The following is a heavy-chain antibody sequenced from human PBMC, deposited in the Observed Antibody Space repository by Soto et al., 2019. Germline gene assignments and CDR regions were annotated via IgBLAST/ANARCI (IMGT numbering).Heavy chain of an antibody. D-gene: IGHD3-10*01. CDR1: GDTFSFYT. CDR2: IITMVRMA. V-gene: IGHV1-69*02. Sequence: QVQLVQSGAELKKPGSSVKVSCTASGDTFSFYTMNWVRQAPGQGPEWMGRIITMVRMANYAQKFQGRVTIIADKSTSTSYMELRSLRSEDTAVYYCATNYGSGSAPFDYWGQGTLVTVSS. J-gene: IGHJ4*02. CDR3: ATNYGSGSAPFDY.